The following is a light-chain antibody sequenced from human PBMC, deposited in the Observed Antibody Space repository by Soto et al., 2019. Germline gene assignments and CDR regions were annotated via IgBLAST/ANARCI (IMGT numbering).Light chain of an antibody. J-gene: IGLJ1*01. Sequence: QSALTQPASVSGSPGQSITIACTGTISDVGSYNRVSWYQQAPGTAPKLIIHDVTNRPSGVPDRFSGSKSGNTASLTMSGLQTEDEADYYCNSYTTSSTYVFGTGTKVTVL. CDR2: DVT. V-gene: IGLV2-18*02. CDR1: ISDVGSYNR. CDR3: NSYTTSSTYV.